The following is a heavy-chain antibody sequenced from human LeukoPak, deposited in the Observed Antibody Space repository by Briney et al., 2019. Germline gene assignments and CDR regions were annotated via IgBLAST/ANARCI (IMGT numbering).Heavy chain of an antibody. CDR3: ARDFDMGITPGDDFDF. CDR1: GFSFSKYW. J-gene: IGHJ4*02. V-gene: IGHV3-74*01. Sequence: PGGSLRLSCVASGFSFSKYWMHWVRQTPGEGLVWVARIKEDGSYTSYADSVQGRFTIYRDNARNTVFLQMHSLRAEDTAVYYCARDFDMGITPGDDFDFWGQGTLVTVSS. CDR2: IKEDGSYT. D-gene: IGHD3-9*01.